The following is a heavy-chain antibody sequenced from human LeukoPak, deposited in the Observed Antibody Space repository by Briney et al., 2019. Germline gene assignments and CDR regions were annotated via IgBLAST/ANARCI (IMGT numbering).Heavy chain of an antibody. CDR3: AKEIGERGVPFFDH. CDR1: GFTFSSYG. D-gene: IGHD2-8*02. Sequence: GGSLRLSCAASGFTFSSYGMHWGRQAPGKGLEWVAVISYDGSNKYYADSVKGRFTISRDNSKNMLYLQMNGVRDDDTANYYCAKEIGERGVPFFDHWGQGILVTVSS. CDR2: ISYDGSNK. V-gene: IGHV3-30*18. J-gene: IGHJ4*02.